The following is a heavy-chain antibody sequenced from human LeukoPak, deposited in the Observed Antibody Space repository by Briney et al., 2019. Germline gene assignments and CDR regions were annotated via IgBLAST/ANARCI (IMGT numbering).Heavy chain of an antibody. CDR3: ARGGPLGF. Sequence: GGSLRLSCAASGFIVSGSYMYWVRQTPGKGLEWVSTISIGGDSYHADSVKPRFTISRDNSKNTLFLQMSSLRSEDTAVYYCARGGPLGFWGQGTLVTVSS. J-gene: IGHJ4*02. CDR1: GFIVSGSY. CDR2: ISIGGDS. V-gene: IGHV3-66*01.